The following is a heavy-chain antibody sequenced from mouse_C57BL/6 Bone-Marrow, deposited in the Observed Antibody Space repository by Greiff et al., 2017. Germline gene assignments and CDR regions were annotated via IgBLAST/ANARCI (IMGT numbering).Heavy chain of an antibody. V-gene: IGHV1-64*01. Sequence: QVQLQQPGAELVKPGASVKLSCKASGYTFTSYWMHWVKQRPGQGLEWIGMIHPNSGSTNYNEKFKSKATLTVDKSASTAYMQLSSLTSEDAAVYYCATVRAWFAYWGQGTLVTVSA. CDR3: ATVRAWFAY. CDR1: GYTFTSYW. D-gene: IGHD1-1*01. J-gene: IGHJ3*01. CDR2: IHPNSGST.